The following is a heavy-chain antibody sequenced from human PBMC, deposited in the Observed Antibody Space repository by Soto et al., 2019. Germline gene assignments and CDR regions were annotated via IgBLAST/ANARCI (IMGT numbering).Heavy chain of an antibody. D-gene: IGHD6-19*01. CDR2: INQSGST. V-gene: IGHV4-34*01. J-gene: IGHJ4*02. CDR3: ARGRVSSGWYRDY. CDR1: CGSFSGYY. Sequence: SETLSLTCAVYCGSFSGYYWSWIRQPPGKGLEWIGEINQSGSTNYNPSLKSRVTISVDTSKNQLSLKLSSVTAADTAVYYCARGRVSSGWYRDYWGQGTLVTVSS.